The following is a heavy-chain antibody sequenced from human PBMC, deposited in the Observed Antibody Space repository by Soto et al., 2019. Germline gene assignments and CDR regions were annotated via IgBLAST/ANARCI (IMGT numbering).Heavy chain of an antibody. Sequence: SETLSLTCTVSGGSISSYYWSWIRQPPGKGLEWIGYIYYSGSTNYNPSLKSRVTISVDTSKNQFSLKLSSVTAADTAVYYCARHFQDYYGSGSYSQYNWFEPWAREPRSPSP. CDR1: GGSISSYY. CDR3: ARHFQDYYGSGSYSQYNWFEP. J-gene: IGHJ5*02. CDR2: IYYSGST. V-gene: IGHV4-59*08. D-gene: IGHD3-10*01.